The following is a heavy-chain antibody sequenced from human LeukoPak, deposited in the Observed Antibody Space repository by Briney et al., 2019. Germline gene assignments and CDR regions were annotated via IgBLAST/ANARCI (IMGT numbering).Heavy chain of an antibody. V-gene: IGHV1-46*01. Sequence: GASVKVSCKASGYTFTGYYMHWVRQAPGQGLEWMGVISPSGGSTTYAQKFQGRVTLTRDMSMSTDYLELSSLRSEDTAVYYCAGIPSPGGYSSSRDYWGQGTLVTVSS. CDR1: GYTFTGYY. D-gene: IGHD6-13*01. J-gene: IGHJ4*02. CDR2: ISPSGGST. CDR3: AGIPSPGGYSSSRDY.